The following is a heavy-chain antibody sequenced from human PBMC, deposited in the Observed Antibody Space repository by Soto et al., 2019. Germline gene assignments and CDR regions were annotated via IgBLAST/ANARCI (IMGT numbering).Heavy chain of an antibody. CDR3: TTDLGWEPRGAFDI. Sequence: EVQLVESGGCLVKPGGSLRLSCAASGFTFSNAWMSWVRQAPGRGLEWVGRIKSKTDGGTTDYAAPVKGRFTISRDDSKNTLYLQMNSLKTEDTAVYYCTTDLGWEPRGAFDIWGQGTMVTVSS. V-gene: IGHV3-15*01. CDR2: IKSKTDGGTT. D-gene: IGHD1-26*01. J-gene: IGHJ3*02. CDR1: GFTFSNAW.